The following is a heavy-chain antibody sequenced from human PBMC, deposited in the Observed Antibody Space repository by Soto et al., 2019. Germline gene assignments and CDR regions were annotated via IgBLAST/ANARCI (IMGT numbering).Heavy chain of an antibody. CDR1: GFTFSSYG. CDR2: ISYDGNNK. CDR3: ARGGDIVLVPAATPGGRDWFDP. V-gene: IGHV3-30*03. Sequence: GGSLRLSCAASGFTFSSYGMPWVRPAPGKGLEWVAVISYDGNNKYYADSVKGRFTISRDNSKNTLYLQMNSLRAEDTAVYYCARGGDIVLVPAATPGGRDWFDPWGQGTMVTVSS. D-gene: IGHD2-2*01. J-gene: IGHJ5*02.